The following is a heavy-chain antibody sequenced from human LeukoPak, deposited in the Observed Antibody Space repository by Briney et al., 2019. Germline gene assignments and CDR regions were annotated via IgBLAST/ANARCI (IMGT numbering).Heavy chain of an antibody. V-gene: IGHV3-33*01. D-gene: IGHD3/OR15-3a*01. J-gene: IGHJ4*02. Sequence: GGSLRLSCAASGFTFSSYGMHWVRQAPGKGLEWVAVIWYDGSNKYYADSVKGRFTISRDNSKNTLYVQMYSLRVEDTAVYHCARVSENGFYYFDDWGQGTLVTVSS. CDR2: IWYDGSNK. CDR3: ARVSENGFYYFDD. CDR1: GFTFSSYG.